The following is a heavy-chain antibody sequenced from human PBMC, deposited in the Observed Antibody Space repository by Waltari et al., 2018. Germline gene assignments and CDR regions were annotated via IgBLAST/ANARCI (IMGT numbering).Heavy chain of an antibody. CDR1: GGTFSSYA. V-gene: IGHV1-69*13. J-gene: IGHJ4*02. Sequence: QVQLVQSGAEVKKPGSSVKGSCQASGGTFSSYAISWVRQAPGQGLKWMGRIIPIFGTANYAQKFQGRVTITADKSTSTAYMELSSLRSEDTAVYYCARFMAPRDWSGPLRDWGQGTLVTVSS. CDR3: ARFMAPRDWSGPLRD. D-gene: IGHD3-3*01. CDR2: IIPIFGTA.